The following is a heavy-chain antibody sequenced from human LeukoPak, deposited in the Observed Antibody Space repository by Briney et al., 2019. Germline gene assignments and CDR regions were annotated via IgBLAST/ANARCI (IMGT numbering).Heavy chain of an antibody. CDR2: LKPHSGDT. D-gene: IGHD2-2*02. CDR1: GYTFTGFY. V-gene: IGHV1-2*04. J-gene: IGHJ4*02. Sequence: ASVKVSCKASGYTFTGFYIHWVRQAPGQGLEWMGWLKPHSGDTNYAQRFQDWVTMTRDTSLSTAYMEVSRLRSDDTAVYYCARETGACTSTTCYRYFDYWGQGTLVTVSS. CDR3: ARETGACTSTTCYRYFDY.